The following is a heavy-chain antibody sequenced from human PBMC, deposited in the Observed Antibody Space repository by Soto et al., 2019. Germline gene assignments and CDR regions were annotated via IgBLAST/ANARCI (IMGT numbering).Heavy chain of an antibody. CDR1: GYTFTSYG. CDR2: IRAYNVNT. J-gene: IGHJ2*01. Sequence: QVQLVQSGAEVKKPGASVKVSCKASGYTFTSYGISWVRQAPAQGREWMGWIRAYNVNTNYAQTLQGRATMTTDTYTSTAYMGLRSLRSADTAVYYCARDLLGSGWAHSAYFDLWGRGTLVTVS. D-gene: IGHD6-19*01. V-gene: IGHV1-18*01. CDR3: ARDLLGSGWAHSAYFDL.